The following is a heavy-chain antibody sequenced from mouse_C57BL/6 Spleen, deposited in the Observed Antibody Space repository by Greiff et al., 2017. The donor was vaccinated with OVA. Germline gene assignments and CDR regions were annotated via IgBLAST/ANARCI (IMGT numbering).Heavy chain of an antibody. V-gene: IGHV14-1*01. CDR1: GFNIKDYY. D-gene: IGHD2-5*01. Sequence: VQLQQSGAELVRPGASVKLSCTASGFNIKDYYMHWVKQRPEQGLEWIGRIDPEDGDTEYAPKFQGKATMTADTSSNTAYLQLSSLTSEDTAVYYCTTWGYSNRFAYWGQGTLVTVSA. CDR3: TTWGYSNRFAY. CDR2: IDPEDGDT. J-gene: IGHJ3*01.